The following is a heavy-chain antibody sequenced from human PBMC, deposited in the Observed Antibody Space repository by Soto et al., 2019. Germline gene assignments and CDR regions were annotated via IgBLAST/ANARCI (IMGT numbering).Heavy chain of an antibody. CDR1: GGSFSGYY. Sequence: QVQLQQWGAGLLKPSETLSLTCAVYGGSFSGYYWSWIRQPPGKGLEWIGEINHSGSTNYNPSLKSRVTISVDTTKNQFYLKLSSVTAADTAVYYCAREAAAAVYNWFDPWGQGTLVTVSS. D-gene: IGHD6-25*01. V-gene: IGHV4-34*01. J-gene: IGHJ5*02. CDR3: AREAAAAVYNWFDP. CDR2: INHSGST.